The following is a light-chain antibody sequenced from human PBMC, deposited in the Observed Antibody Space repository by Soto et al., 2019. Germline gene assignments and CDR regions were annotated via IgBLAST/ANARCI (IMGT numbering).Light chain of an antibody. CDR3: QQYNTYSRT. J-gene: IGKJ1*01. V-gene: IGKV1-5*03. Sequence: DIPMTQSPSTLSASVGDRVTITCRASQSIDNWLAWYQQKPGKAPKLLIFKASSLESGVPSRFSGSGSGAEFTLTISSLQPDDFVTYYCQQYNTYSRTFGQGTKVEIK. CDR2: KAS. CDR1: QSIDNW.